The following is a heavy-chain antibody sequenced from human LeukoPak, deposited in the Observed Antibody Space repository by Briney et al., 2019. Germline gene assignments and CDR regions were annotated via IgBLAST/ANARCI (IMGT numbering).Heavy chain of an antibody. V-gene: IGHV1-8*01. J-gene: IGHJ6*02. D-gene: IGHD2-2*01. CDR3: ARLFYRGVPAATDYYYYGMDV. Sequence: ASVKVSCKASGYTFTSYDINWVRQATGQGLEWMGWMNPNSGNTGYAQKFQGRVTMTRNTSISTAYMELSSLRSEDTAVYYCARLFYRGVPAATDYYYYGMDVWGQGTTVTVSS. CDR1: GYTFTSYD. CDR2: MNPNSGNT.